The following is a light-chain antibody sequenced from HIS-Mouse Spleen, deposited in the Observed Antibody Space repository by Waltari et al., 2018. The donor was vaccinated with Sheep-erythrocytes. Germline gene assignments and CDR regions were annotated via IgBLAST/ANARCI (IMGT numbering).Light chain of an antibody. Sequence: EIVLTQSPATLSLSPRERATLSCMASQIVSSYLAWYQQKPGQAPRLLIYDASNRATGIPARFSGSGSGTDFTLTISSLEPEDFAVYYCQQRSNWYTFGQGTKLEIK. J-gene: IGKJ2*01. V-gene: IGKV3-11*01. CDR3: QQRSNWYT. CDR1: QIVSSY. CDR2: DAS.